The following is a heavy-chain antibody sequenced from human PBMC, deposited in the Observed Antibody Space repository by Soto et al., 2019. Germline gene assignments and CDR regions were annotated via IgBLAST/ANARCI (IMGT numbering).Heavy chain of an antibody. J-gene: IGHJ5*01. CDR1: GFTFYRYD. Sequence: PREPLRLSCAASGFTFYRYDLHLVRLAPGKGLEGMAFIPYDGSNEYYADSVKGRFTISRENSKNTLSRQINSLRAEDTAVYYCGKSLVAALAWETNVSKSCRHVSGKGMNITDS. CDR3: GKSLVAALAWETNVSKSCRHVSGKGMNITDS. CDR2: IPYDGSNE. V-gene: IGHV3-30*02. D-gene: IGHD6-25*01.